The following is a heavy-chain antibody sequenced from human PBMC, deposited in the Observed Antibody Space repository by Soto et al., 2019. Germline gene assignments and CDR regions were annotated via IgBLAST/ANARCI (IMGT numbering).Heavy chain of an antibody. V-gene: IGHV3-33*01. J-gene: IGHJ5*02. Sequence: QVQLVESGGGVVQPGRSLRLSCEASGITFRSHGMHWVRQAPGKGLEWLAVIWYDGSEKYYADSVKGRFTISRDNSKNTLYLQMNSLTVEDTAVYYCARWSDNKVVDPWGQGTVVTVS. D-gene: IGHD1-1*01. CDR3: ARWSDNKVVDP. CDR2: IWYDGSEK. CDR1: GITFRSHG.